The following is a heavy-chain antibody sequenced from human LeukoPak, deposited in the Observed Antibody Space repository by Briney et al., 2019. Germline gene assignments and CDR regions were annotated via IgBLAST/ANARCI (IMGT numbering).Heavy chain of an antibody. V-gene: IGHV3-30-3*01. CDR3: ARGGSIVVVVAAMDL. CDR1: GFTFSSYA. Sequence: PGGSLRLSCAASGFTFSSYAIHWVRQAPGKGLEWVAVISYDGSNKYYADSVKGRFTISRDNSKNTLYLQMNSLRAEDTAVYYCARGGSIVVVVAAMDLWGQGTLVTVSS. CDR2: ISYDGSNK. J-gene: IGHJ4*02. D-gene: IGHD2-15*01.